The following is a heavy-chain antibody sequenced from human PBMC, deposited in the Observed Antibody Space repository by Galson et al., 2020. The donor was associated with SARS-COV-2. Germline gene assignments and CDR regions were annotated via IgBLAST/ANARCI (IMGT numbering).Heavy chain of an antibody. CDR3: AREAGNSWYFDY. CDR1: SGSISSSRYY. J-gene: IGHJ4*02. D-gene: IGHD6-13*01. Sequence: SETLSLTCNVSSGSISSSRYYWGWLRQPPGRGLEWTGSVSYSGTTYYKPSLKSRVTVSVDTSKNQFSLRLNSVTAADTAVYYCAREAGNSWYFDYWAQGTLVTVSS. V-gene: IGHV4-39*07. CDR2: VSYSGTT.